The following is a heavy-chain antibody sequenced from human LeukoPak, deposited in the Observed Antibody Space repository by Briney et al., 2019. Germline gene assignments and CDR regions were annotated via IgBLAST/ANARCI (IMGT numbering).Heavy chain of an antibody. V-gene: IGHV3-53*01. CDR1: GLTVSRNY. J-gene: IGHJ4*02. CDR3: ARVGGH. D-gene: IGHD3-10*01. Sequence: GGSLRLSCAASGLTVSRNYMSWVRQAPGKGLESVSVIYSGGSTYYAESVRGRFTISRDNSKNTLYLQMNSLRVEDTAVYYCARVGGHWGQGTLVTVSS. CDR2: IYSGGST.